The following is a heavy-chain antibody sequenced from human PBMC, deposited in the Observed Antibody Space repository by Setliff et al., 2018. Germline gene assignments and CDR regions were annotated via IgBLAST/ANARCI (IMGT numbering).Heavy chain of an antibody. D-gene: IGHD3-16*01. CDR3: ARDFGSHFFDY. CDR1: GFTFSDYY. Sequence: GGSLRLSCAASGFTFSDYYMNWIRQAPGKGLEWVSYISRGGNTIYYADSVKGQFTISRDNAKNSLYLQMNSLRAEDTAVYYCARDFGSHFFDYWGQGTLVTVSS. V-gene: IGHV3-11*04. CDR2: ISRGGNTI. J-gene: IGHJ4*02.